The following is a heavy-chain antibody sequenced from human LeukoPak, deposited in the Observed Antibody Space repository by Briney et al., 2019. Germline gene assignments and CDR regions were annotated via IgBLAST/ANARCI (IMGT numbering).Heavy chain of an antibody. J-gene: IGHJ4*02. D-gene: IGHD3-3*01. Sequence: ASVKVSCKASGYTFTGYYMHWVRQAPGQGLEWMGRINPNSGGTNYAQKFQGRVTMTRDTSISTAYVELSRLRSDDTAVYYCARDGTYYDFWSGQRGDYWGQGTLVTVSS. CDR1: GYTFTGYY. CDR2: INPNSGGT. CDR3: ARDGTYYDFWSGQRGDY. V-gene: IGHV1-2*06.